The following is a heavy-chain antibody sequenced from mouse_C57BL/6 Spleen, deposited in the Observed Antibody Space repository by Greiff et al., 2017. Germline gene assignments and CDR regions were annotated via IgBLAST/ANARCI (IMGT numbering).Heavy chain of an antibody. Sequence: VQLQQSGPELVKPGASVKISCKASGYSFTGYYMNWVKQSPEKSLEWIGEINPSTGGTTYNQKFKAKATLTVDKSSSTAYMQLKSLTSEDSAVYYCARRTGKERYYWYFDVWGTGTTVTVSS. D-gene: IGHD4-1*01. CDR3: ARRTGKERYYWYFDV. J-gene: IGHJ1*03. CDR1: GYSFTGYY. CDR2: INPSTGGT. V-gene: IGHV1-42*01.